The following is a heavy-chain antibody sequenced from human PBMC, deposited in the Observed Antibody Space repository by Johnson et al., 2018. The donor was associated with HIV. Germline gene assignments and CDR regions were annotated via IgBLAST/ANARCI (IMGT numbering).Heavy chain of an antibody. V-gene: IGHV3-7*03. Sequence: VQLVESGGGVVQPGGSLRLSCAASGFTFSSYGMHWVRQAPGQGLEWVANIKHAGSEKYYVGSVKGRFAISRDNAEQSRYLQMNSLRAEDTAVYYWAMGQEWELRFTWGGDPFDIWGQGTMVTVAS. D-gene: IGHD1-26*01. CDR3: AMGQEWELRFTWGGDPFDI. J-gene: IGHJ3*02. CDR2: IKHAGSEK. CDR1: GFTFSSYG.